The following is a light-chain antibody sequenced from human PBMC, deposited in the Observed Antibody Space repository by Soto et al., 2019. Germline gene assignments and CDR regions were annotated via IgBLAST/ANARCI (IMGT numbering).Light chain of an antibody. CDR3: QQYGSSGT. J-gene: IGKJ1*01. CDR1: QTISSW. V-gene: IGKV1-5*03. CDR2: KAS. Sequence: IQMTQSASTLSGSVGDRVTITFRASQTISSWLAWYQQKPGKAPKLLIYKASTLKSGVPDRFSGSGSGTDLTLTISRLEPEDFAVYYCQQYGSSGTFGQGTKVDIK.